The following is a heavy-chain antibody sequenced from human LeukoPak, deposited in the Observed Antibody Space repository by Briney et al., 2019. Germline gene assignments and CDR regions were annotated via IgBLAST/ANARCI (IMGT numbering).Heavy chain of an antibody. Sequence: PGGSLRLSCAASGFTFSSYDMHWVRQAPGKGLEWVAFIRYDGSNKYYADSVKGRFTISRDNSKNTLYLQMNSLRAEDTALYYWAKAGYVYGSGSYYHFDYWGQGTLVTVSS. V-gene: IGHV3-30*02. CDR1: GFTFSSYD. CDR2: IRYDGSNK. J-gene: IGHJ4*02. D-gene: IGHD3-10*01. CDR3: AKAGYVYGSGSYYHFDY.